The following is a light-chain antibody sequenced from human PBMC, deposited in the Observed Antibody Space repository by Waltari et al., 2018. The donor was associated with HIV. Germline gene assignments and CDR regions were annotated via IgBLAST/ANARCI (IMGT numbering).Light chain of an antibody. V-gene: IGLV1-51*02. CDR2: ENN. Sequence: QSVLTQPPSVSAAPGQKVTISCSGTTSNIGTNYVSWYQQLPGTAPKLLIYENNKRPSGIPDRFSGSKSGTSATLGITGLQTGDEADYYCGTWDSSLSAGVFGGGTKVTV. CDR3: GTWDSSLSAGV. J-gene: IGLJ3*02. CDR1: TSNIGTNY.